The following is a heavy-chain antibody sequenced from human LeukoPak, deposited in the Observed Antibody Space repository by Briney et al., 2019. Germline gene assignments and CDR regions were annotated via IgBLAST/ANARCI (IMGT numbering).Heavy chain of an antibody. CDR2: IYYSGST. Sequence: SETLSLTCTVSGGSISSHYWSWIRQPPGKGLEWIGYIYYSGSTNYNPSLKSRVTISVATSKNQFSLKLSSVTAADTAVYYCARGEGATHAWGQGTLVTVSS. CDR1: GGSISSHY. D-gene: IGHD1-26*01. J-gene: IGHJ5*02. V-gene: IGHV4-59*11. CDR3: ARGEGATHA.